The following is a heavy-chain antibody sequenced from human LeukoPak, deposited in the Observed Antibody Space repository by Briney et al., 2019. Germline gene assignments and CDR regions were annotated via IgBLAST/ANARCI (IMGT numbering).Heavy chain of an antibody. CDR3: ARDSFETDIDY. Sequence: GSLRLSCAASGFTFDDYGMSWVRQAPGKGLEWVANIKEDGSEKYYVESMKGRFTISRDNVKNSLYLQINSLRAEDTAVYYCARDSFETDIDYWGQGTLVTVSS. J-gene: IGHJ4*02. CDR1: GFTFDDYG. D-gene: IGHD1-14*01. CDR2: IKEDGSEK. V-gene: IGHV3-7*01.